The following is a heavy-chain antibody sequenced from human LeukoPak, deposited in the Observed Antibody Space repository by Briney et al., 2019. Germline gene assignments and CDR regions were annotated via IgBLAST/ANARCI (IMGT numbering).Heavy chain of an antibody. CDR3: ARGLAYYYDSTAYFLDY. J-gene: IGHJ4*02. CDR2: ISSSSSYI. D-gene: IGHD3-22*01. CDR1: GFTFSSYS. V-gene: IGHV3-21*01. Sequence: KSGGSLRLSCAASGFTFSSYSMNWVRQAPGKGLEWVSSISSSSSYIYYADSVKGRFTISRDNSKNTLYLQMNSLRPEDTAVYYCARGLAYYYDSTAYFLDYWGQGTLVTVSS.